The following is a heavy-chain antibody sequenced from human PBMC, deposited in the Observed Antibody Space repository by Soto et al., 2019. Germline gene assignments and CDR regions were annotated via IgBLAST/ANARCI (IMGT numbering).Heavy chain of an antibody. CDR1: GGSISSGGYS. J-gene: IGHJ4*02. CDR2: IFYSGST. Sequence: QVQLQESGPGLVKPSQTLSLTCTVSGGSISSGGYSWSWIRQHPGKGLEWIGYIFYSGSTSYNPSLXGRXTISVDTSKNQFSLKVSSVTAADTAVYYCARGVLHWGQGTLVTVSS. CDR3: ARGVLH. V-gene: IGHV4-31*03.